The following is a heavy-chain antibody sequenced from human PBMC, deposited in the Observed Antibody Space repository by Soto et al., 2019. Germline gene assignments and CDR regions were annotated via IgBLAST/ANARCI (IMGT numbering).Heavy chain of an antibody. Sequence: QLVQSGAEVKKPGASVRVSYKTSGPTFIAYYIHWVRQAPGQGLEWMGWIDPKSGGTTYEQKFLGRVTMTRDTSINTAYMDLNRLTSDDTAVYYCARITWGRDHYYGMDVWGQGTTVTVSS. CDR3: ARITWGRDHYYGMDV. D-gene: IGHD1-26*01. J-gene: IGHJ6*02. V-gene: IGHV1-2*02. CDR1: GPTFIAYY. CDR2: IDPKSGGT.